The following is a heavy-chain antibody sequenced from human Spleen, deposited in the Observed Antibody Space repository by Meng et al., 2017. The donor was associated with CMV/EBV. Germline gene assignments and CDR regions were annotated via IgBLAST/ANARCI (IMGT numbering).Heavy chain of an antibody. J-gene: IGHJ5*02. CDR1: YSFTEYY. D-gene: IGHD5-24*01. Sequence: YSFTEYYVHWVRQATGQGLEWVGWMNPNSGSTHYAQKFEGRVTMTRDASINTAYMDLSGLTSDDTAMYFCARERCNTAHCLGRVDPWGQGSLVTVSS. V-gene: IGHV1-2*02. CDR3: ARERCNTAHCLGRVDP. CDR2: MNPNSGST.